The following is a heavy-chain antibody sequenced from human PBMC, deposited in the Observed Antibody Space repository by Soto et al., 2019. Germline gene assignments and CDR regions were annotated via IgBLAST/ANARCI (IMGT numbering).Heavy chain of an antibody. V-gene: IGHV1-46*01. CDR2: INPSGGST. D-gene: IGHD3-10*01. CDR1: GYSFTSYY. CDR3: ARDRGDY. Sequence: QVQLVQSGTEVKKPGASVKVSCKASGYSFTSYYIHWVRQAPGQGLEWMGIINPSGGSTSYAQKCQGRVTMTRDTSTSTVYMELRNLRSEDTAVYYCARDRGDYWGQGTLVTVSS. J-gene: IGHJ4*02.